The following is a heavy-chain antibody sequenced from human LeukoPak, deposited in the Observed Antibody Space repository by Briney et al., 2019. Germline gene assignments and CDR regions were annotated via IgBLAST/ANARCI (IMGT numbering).Heavy chain of an antibody. J-gene: IGHJ4*02. CDR1: GFTFSSYA. CDR2: ISGGGST. D-gene: IGHD3-22*01. V-gene: IGHV3-23*01. Sequence: PGGSLRLSCAASGFTFSSYAMSWVRQAPGKGLEWVSAISGGGSTYYADSVRGRFTISRDNSKNTLNLQMNSLRAEDTAVYHCEKTPAYYYDSSGPAFDYWGQGTLVTVSS. CDR3: EKTPAYYYDSSGPAFDY.